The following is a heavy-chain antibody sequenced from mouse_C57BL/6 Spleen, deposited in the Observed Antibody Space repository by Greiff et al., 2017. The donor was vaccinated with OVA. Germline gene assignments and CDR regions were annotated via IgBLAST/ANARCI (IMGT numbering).Heavy chain of an antibody. CDR1: GFNIKNTY. Sequence: VQLQQSVAELVRPGASVKLSCTASGFNIKNTYMHWVKQRPEQGLEWIGRIDPANGNTKYAPKFQGKATITADTSSNTAYLQLSSLTSEDTAIYYWASPYYGSSYDYAMDYWGQGTSVTVSS. D-gene: IGHD1-1*01. CDR3: ASPYYGSSYDYAMDY. CDR2: IDPANGNT. V-gene: IGHV14-3*01. J-gene: IGHJ4*01.